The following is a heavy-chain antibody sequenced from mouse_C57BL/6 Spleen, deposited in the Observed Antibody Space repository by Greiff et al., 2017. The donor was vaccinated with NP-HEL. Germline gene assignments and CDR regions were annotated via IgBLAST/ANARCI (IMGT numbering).Heavy chain of an antibody. Sequence: EVQRVESGGGLVKPGGSLKLSCAASGFTFSDYGMHWVRQAPEKGLEWVAYISSGSSTIYYADTVTGRFTISRDNAKNTLFLQMTSLGSEDTARYYCARKYYYGSSNWYFDVWGTGTTVTVAS. CDR2: ISSGSSTI. J-gene: IGHJ1*03. V-gene: IGHV5-17*01. CDR1: GFTFSDYG. D-gene: IGHD1-1*01. CDR3: ARKYYYGSSNWYFDV.